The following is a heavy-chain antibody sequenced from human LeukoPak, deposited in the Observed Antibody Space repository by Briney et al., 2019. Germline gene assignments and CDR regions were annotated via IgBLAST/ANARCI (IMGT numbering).Heavy chain of an antibody. CDR2: IGATGGST. Sequence: PGGSLRLSCAASGFTFSSYAMSWVRQAPGKGLEWVSSIGATGGSTYYADSVKGRFTISRDNSKNTLYLQMNSLRAEDTAIYYCAKFTRNNPDAFDIWGQGTMVTASS. J-gene: IGHJ3*02. CDR1: GFTFSSYA. D-gene: IGHD3-10*01. V-gene: IGHV3-23*01. CDR3: AKFTRNNPDAFDI.